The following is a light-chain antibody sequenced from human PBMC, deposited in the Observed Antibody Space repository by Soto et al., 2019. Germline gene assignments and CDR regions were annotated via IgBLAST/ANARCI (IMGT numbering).Light chain of an antibody. J-gene: IGLJ3*02. CDR1: SSDVGSYDL. CDR2: DGS. V-gene: IGLV2-23*01. CDR3: CSYAGRSTVV. Sequence: QSVLTQPASVSGSPGRSITISCTGTSSDVGSYDLVSWYQQHPGKAPKLMIFDGSKRPSGVSSRFSGSKSGNTASLTISGLQAEDEADYYCCSYAGRSTVVFGRGTKVTVL.